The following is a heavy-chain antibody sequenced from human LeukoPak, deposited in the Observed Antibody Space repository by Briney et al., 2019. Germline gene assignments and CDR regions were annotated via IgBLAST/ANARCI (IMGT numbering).Heavy chain of an antibody. J-gene: IGHJ5*02. V-gene: IGHV4-59*01. CDR2: IYYSGST. D-gene: IGHD2-2*01. Sequence: SETLSLTCTVSGGSISSYYWSRIRQPPGKGLEWIGYIYYSGSTNYNPSLKSRVTISVDTSKNQFSLKLSSVTAADTAVYYCARQAVPAAKKNWFDPWGQGTLVTVSS. CDR3: ARQAVPAAKKNWFDP. CDR1: GGSISSYY.